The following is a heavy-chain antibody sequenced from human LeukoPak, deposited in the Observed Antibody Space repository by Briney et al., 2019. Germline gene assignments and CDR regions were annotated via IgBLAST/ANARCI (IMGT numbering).Heavy chain of an antibody. CDR1: GFTFSDYY. Sequence: GGSLRLSCAASGFTFSDYYMNWIRQAPGKGLEWVSYISSSGSIIYYADSVRDRFTISRDNAKNSLYLQMNSLRAEDTVVYYCAGGGDYDILTGYSHFDYWGQGTLVTVSS. V-gene: IGHV3-11*04. CDR2: ISSSGSII. D-gene: IGHD3-9*01. J-gene: IGHJ4*02. CDR3: AGGGDYDILTGYSHFDY.